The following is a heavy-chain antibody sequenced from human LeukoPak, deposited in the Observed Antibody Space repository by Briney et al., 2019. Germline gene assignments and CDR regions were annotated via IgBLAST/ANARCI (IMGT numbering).Heavy chain of an antibody. CDR1: GYTFTGYY. CDR2: INPNSGGT. J-gene: IGHJ6*02. CDR3: ATHTTVTYLYYYYGMDV. V-gene: IGHV1-2*06. D-gene: IGHD4-17*01. Sequence: GASVKVSCKASGYTFTGYYMHWVRQAPGQGLEWMGRINPNSGGTNYAQKFQGRVTMTRDTSISTAYMELSRLRSDDTAVYYCATHTTVTYLYYYYGMDVWGQGTTVTVSS.